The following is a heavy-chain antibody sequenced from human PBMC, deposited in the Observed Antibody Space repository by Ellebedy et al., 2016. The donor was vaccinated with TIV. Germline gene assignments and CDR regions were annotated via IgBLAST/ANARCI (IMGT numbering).Heavy chain of an antibody. CDR2: MNPNSGNT. CDR1: GYTFTSYD. Sequence: ASVKVSCXASGYTFTSYDINWVRQATGQGLEWMGWMNPNSGNTGYAQKFRGRATMTWSTSRSTAYMELSSLRSEDTAVYYCARDGISETSVYGLDVWGQGTTVTVSS. V-gene: IGHV1-8*01. J-gene: IGHJ6*02. D-gene: IGHD2-15*01. CDR3: ARDGISETSVYGLDV.